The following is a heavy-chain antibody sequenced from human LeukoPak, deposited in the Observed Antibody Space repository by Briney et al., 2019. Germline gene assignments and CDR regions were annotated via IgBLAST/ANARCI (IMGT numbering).Heavy chain of an antibody. J-gene: IGHJ4*02. V-gene: IGHV3-23*01. CDR1: GFTFSSYA. Sequence: RPGGSLRLSCAASGFTFSSYAMSWVRQAPGKGLEWVSAISGSGGSTYYADSVKGRFTISRDNAKNTLYLQMNSLRVEDTAVYYCAREWSGFGELPDYWGQGTLVTVSS. CDR3: AREWSGFGELPDY. D-gene: IGHD3-10*01. CDR2: ISGSGGST.